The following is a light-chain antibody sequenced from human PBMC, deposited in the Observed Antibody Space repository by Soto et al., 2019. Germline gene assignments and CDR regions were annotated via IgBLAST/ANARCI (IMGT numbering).Light chain of an antibody. J-gene: IGLJ2*01. CDR1: SSDVGAYNY. CDR2: DVS. V-gene: IGLV2-14*01. Sequence: QSALTQPASVSGSPGQSITISCTGTSSDVGAYNYVSWYQQHPGKVPKLMIYDVSIRPSGVSYRFSGSKSGDTASLTISGLQTEDEADYYCSSYTTTSTVVFGGGTKVTVL. CDR3: SSYTTTSTVV.